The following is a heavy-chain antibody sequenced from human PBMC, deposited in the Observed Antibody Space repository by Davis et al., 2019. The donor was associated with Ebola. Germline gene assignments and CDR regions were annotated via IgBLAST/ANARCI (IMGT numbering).Heavy chain of an antibody. J-gene: IGHJ4*02. D-gene: IGHD3-3*01. Sequence: GSLRLSCTVSGGSISSYYWSWIRQPPGKGLEWIGYIYYSGSTNYNPSLKSRVTISRDNAKNSLYLQMNSLRAEDTAVYYCAREAPSNYDFWSGYYTGGFDYWGQGTLVTVSS. CDR2: IYYSGST. V-gene: IGHV4-59*12. CDR3: AREAPSNYDFWSGYYTGGFDY. CDR1: GGSISSYY.